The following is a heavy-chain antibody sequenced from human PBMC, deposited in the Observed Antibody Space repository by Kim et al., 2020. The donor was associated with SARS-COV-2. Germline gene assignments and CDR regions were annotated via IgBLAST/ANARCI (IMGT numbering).Heavy chain of an antibody. J-gene: IGHJ6*02. D-gene: IGHD3-10*01. V-gene: IGHV4-34*01. CDR2: INHSGST. CDR3: ARGPGSGSYSRSYYYGMDV. CDR1: GGSFSGYY. Sequence: SETLSLTCAVYGGSFSGYYWSWIRQPPGKGLEWIGEINHSGSTNYNPSLKSRVTISVDTSKNQFSLKLSSVTAADTAVYYCARGPGSGSYSRSYYYGMDVWGQGTTVTVSS.